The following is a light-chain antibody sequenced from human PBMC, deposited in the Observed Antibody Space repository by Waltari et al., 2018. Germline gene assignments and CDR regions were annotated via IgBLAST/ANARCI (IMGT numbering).Light chain of an antibody. CDR3: QQYDNWLGT. V-gene: IGKV3-15*01. CDR1: QSIRSN. CDR2: GAS. J-gene: IGKJ1*01. Sequence: EILMTQSPATLSVFPGERATLSCRASQSIRSNLAWYQHKLGQAPRLLIYGASTRATGIPARFSGSGSGTEFTLTISSLQSEDFAVYFCQQYDNWLGTCGQGTKVEIK.